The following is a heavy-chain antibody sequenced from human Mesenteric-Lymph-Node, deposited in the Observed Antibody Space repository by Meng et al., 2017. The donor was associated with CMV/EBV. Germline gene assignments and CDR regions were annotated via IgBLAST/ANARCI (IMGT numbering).Heavy chain of an antibody. Sequence: SETLSLTCTVSGDSVRSRPYYWHWIRQTPGKGLEWIGAMHYTGATFYNPALKSRITISVDASQNQFSLSLTSVTASDTAVYYCARQPEDLCSGSECYHKPYDSWGQGALVTVSS. J-gene: IGHJ4*02. CDR1: GDSVRSRPYY. CDR3: ARQPEDLCSGSECYHKPYDS. CDR2: MHYTGAT. V-gene: IGHV4-39*01. D-gene: IGHD3-10*01.